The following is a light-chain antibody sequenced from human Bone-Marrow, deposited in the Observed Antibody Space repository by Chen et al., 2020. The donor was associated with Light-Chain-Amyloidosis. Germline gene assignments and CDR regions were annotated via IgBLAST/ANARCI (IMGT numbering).Light chain of an antibody. CDR2: DAS. J-gene: IGKJ5*01. Sequence: EIVLTQSPATLSLSPGERATLSCSASQSVSSYLAWYQQKPGQAPKLLIYDASNSATGIPARFSGSGSGTDFTLTISSLEPEDFEVYYCQQRSNWPSITFGQGTRLEIK. V-gene: IGKV3-11*01. CDR3: QQRSNWPSIT. CDR1: QSVSSY.